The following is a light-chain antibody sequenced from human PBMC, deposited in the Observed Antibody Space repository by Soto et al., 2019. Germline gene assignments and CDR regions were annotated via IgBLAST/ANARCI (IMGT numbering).Light chain of an antibody. J-gene: IGKJ1*01. Sequence: EIVLTQSPATLSLSPGERATLSCRASQSVTNYLAWYQQNPGQAPRLLTYDASNRATGIPARLSASGSETDFTLTISSLVPEDFAVYYCQQRSNWPSGTFGQGTKVEIK. V-gene: IGKV3-11*01. CDR2: DAS. CDR1: QSVTNY. CDR3: QQRSNWPSGT.